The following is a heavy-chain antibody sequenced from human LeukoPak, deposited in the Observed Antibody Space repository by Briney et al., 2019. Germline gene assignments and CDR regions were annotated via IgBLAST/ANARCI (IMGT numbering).Heavy chain of an antibody. V-gene: IGHV4-4*07. J-gene: IGHJ5*02. CDR3: ARESLTWLQTRTSWFDP. Sequence: KPSETLSLTCTVSGGSISSYYWSWIRQPAGKGLEWIGRIYTSGTTHYNPSLKSRVTISVDSSKNQFSLRLSSVTAADTAVYYCARESLTWLQTRTSWFDPWGQGTLVTVSS. CDR2: IYTSGTT. CDR1: GGSISSYY. D-gene: IGHD5-24*01.